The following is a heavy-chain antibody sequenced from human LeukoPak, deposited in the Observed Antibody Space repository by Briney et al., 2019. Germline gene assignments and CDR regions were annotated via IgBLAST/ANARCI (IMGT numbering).Heavy chain of an antibody. Sequence: KASETLSLTCTVSGGSISSGDYYWSWIRQPPGKGLEWTGYIYYSGSTYYDPSLKSRVTISVDTSKNQFSTKLSSVTAADTAVYYCARDGGPMVWGQGTLVTVSS. CDR2: IYYSGST. CDR1: GGSISSGDYY. V-gene: IGHV4-30-4*08. CDR3: ARDGGPMV. J-gene: IGHJ4*02. D-gene: IGHD2-8*01.